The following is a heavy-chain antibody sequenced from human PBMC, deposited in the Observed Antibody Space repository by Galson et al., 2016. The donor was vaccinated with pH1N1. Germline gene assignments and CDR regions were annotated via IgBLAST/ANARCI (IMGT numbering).Heavy chain of an antibody. CDR3: ARQIRGDLDWYFDL. V-gene: IGHV4-39*01. D-gene: IGHD4-17*01. Sequence: SETLSLTCTVSGGSISSSSYWWGWIRQSPGKGLEWIGLIFYSGTTDYNPSLESRVTISVDTSKNQFSLKLSSVTAADTAVYYCARQIRGDLDWYFDLWGRGTLVTVSS. CDR1: GGSISSSSYW. J-gene: IGHJ2*01. CDR2: IFYSGTT.